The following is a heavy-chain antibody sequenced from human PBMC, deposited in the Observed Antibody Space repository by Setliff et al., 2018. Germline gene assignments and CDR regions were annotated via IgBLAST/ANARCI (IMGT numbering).Heavy chain of an antibody. D-gene: IGHD6-19*01. Sequence: GGSLRLSCAASGFTFSSYAITWVRQAPGKGLEWVSMISGSAQTTYYADSVKGRFTISRDNSKNTVYLEMNSLRAEDTAVYYCASHSSGWYVDYWGQGTLVTVSS. CDR3: ASHSSGWYVDY. J-gene: IGHJ4*02. CDR1: GFTFSSYA. V-gene: IGHV3-23*01. CDR2: ISGSAQTT.